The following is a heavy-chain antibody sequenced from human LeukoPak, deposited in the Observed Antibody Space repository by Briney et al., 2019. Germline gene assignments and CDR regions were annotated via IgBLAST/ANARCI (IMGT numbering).Heavy chain of an antibody. V-gene: IGHV4-28*01. D-gene: IGHD3-22*01. Sequence: PSETLSLTCAVSDDSISSGNWWGWIRQPPGKGLEWIGYIYYRGSTYYNPSLKSRVTMSVDTSKNQFSLKLTSVTAVDTAVYYCARTNGDYYDRPFDYWGQGTLVTVSS. CDR1: DDSISSGNW. CDR2: IYYRGST. J-gene: IGHJ4*02. CDR3: ARTNGDYYDRPFDY.